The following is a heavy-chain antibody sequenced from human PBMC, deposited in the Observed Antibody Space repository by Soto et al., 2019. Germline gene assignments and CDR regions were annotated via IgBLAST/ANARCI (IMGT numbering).Heavy chain of an antibody. Sequence: GGSLRLSCAASGFTFDDYAMHWVRQAPGKGLEWVSGISRNSGSIGYADSVKGRFTISRDNAKNSLYLQMNSLRAEDTALYYCAKEGYYYYYMDVWGKGTTVTVSS. CDR1: GFTFDDYA. CDR2: ISRNSGSI. V-gene: IGHV3-9*01. CDR3: AKEGYYYYYMDV. J-gene: IGHJ6*03.